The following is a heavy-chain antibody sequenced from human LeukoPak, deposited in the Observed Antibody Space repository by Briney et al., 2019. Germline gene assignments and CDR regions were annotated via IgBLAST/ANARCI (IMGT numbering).Heavy chain of an antibody. V-gene: IGHV3-30*18. CDR2: ISYDGSNE. J-gene: IGHJ6*04. CDR3: AKDVCSQVRCHRTTFYGMDV. D-gene: IGHD1-14*01. Sequence: GRSLRLSCAASGFTFSSNGMHRVRQAPGKGLEWVAVISYDGSNEYYADSVKGRFTISRDDSKNTLYLQMNSLRAEDTAVYYCAKDVCSQVRCHRTTFYGMDVWGKGTTVTVSS. CDR1: GFTFSSNG.